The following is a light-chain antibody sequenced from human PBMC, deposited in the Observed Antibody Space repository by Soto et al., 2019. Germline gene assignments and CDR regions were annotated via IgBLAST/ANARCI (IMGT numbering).Light chain of an antibody. CDR1: QSLLHSTGYNY. Sequence: VMTQSPLSLPVTPGEPASISCRFSQSLLHSTGYNYLHWYLQKAGQSPQLLIYLGSSRASGVPDRFSGSGSGTDFTLKISRVEAEDVGIYYCIQALQTPFTLGPGTKVDIK. CDR3: IQALQTPFT. V-gene: IGKV2-28*01. J-gene: IGKJ3*01. CDR2: LGS.